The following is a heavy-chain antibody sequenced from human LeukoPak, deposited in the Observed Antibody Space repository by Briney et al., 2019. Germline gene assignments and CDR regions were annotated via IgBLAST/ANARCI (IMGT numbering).Heavy chain of an antibody. CDR3: TRGSYDVLTGYSTLGEY. V-gene: IGHV4-39*01. CDR1: GGSISSSSYY. J-gene: IGHJ1*01. CDR2: IYYSGST. Sequence: SETLSLTCTVSGGSISSSSYYWGWIRQPPGKGLEWIGNIYYSGSTYYNPSLKSRLTISVDTSQRPFALRLSSVTAADTALYYCTRGSYDVLTGYSTLGEYWGQGTLFTVSS. D-gene: IGHD3-9*01.